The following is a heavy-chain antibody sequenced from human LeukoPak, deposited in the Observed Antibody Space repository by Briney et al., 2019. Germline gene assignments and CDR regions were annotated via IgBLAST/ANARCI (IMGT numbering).Heavy chain of an antibody. Sequence: SETLSPTCTVSGGSISSSSYYWGWIRQPPGKGLEWIGSMYYSGSTYYNPSLKSRVTISVDTSKNQLSLKLSSVTAADTAMYYCAREDSSGWSAFDIWGHGTVVTVSS. CDR1: GGSISSSSYY. D-gene: IGHD6-19*01. J-gene: IGHJ3*02. CDR2: MYYSGST. CDR3: AREDSSGWSAFDI. V-gene: IGHV4-39*07.